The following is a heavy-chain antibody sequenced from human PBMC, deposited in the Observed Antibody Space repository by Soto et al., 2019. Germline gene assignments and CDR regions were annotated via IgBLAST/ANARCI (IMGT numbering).Heavy chain of an antibody. D-gene: IGHD6-19*01. Sequence: SETLSLTCRVSGGYISSYDWSLIRQPPGKGLEWIAYIYYTGSTSYNPSLKRRVTISVDTSKNLVSLKLSSVTAADTAVYFCARLERDDSGWYPYWGQGNLVSVS. CDR2: IYYTGST. CDR1: GGYISSYD. J-gene: IGHJ4*02. CDR3: ARLERDDSGWYPY. V-gene: IGHV4-59*01.